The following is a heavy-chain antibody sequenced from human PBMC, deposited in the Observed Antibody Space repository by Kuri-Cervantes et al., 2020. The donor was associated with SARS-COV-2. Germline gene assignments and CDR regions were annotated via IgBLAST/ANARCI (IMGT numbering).Heavy chain of an antibody. V-gene: IGHV3-74*01. CDR2: INSDGSST. CDR1: GSTFSSYW. D-gene: IGHD1-26*01. Sequence: GGSLRLSCAASGSTFSSYWMHWVRQAPGKGLVWFSRINSDGSSTSYADSVKGRFTISRDNAKNTLYLQMNSLRAEDTAVYYCAKDLSGSYYFDYWGQGTLVTVSS. J-gene: IGHJ4*02. CDR3: AKDLSGSYYFDY.